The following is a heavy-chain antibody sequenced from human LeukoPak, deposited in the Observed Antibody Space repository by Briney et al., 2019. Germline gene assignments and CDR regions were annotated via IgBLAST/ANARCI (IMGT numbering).Heavy chain of an antibody. J-gene: IGHJ4*02. Sequence: SETLSLTCTVSGGSIRSYYWGWIRQPPGKGLEWIGYIYYSGSTNYNPSLKSRVTISVDTSKNQFSLKLSSVTAADTAVYYCATSTYYYDSSGYYDEAFDYWGQGTLVTVSS. CDR3: ATSTYYYDSSGYYDEAFDY. CDR1: GGSIRSYY. CDR2: IYYSGST. V-gene: IGHV4-59*01. D-gene: IGHD3-22*01.